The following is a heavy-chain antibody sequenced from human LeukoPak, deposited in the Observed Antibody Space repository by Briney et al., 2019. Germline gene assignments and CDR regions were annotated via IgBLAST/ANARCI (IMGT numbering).Heavy chain of an antibody. CDR1: GGTFSSYA. CDR2: IIPILGIA. V-gene: IGHV1-69*04. Sequence: SVKVSCKASGGTFSSYAISWVRQAPGQGLEWMGRIIPILGIANYAQKFQGRVTITADKSTSTAYMELSSLRSEDTAVYYCARNDYGGNSLGQPRNAFDIWGQGTMVTVSS. D-gene: IGHD4-23*01. CDR3: ARNDYGGNSLGQPRNAFDI. J-gene: IGHJ3*02.